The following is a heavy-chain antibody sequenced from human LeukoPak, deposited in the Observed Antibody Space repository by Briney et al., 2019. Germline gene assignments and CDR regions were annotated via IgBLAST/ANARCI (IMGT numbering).Heavy chain of an antibody. CDR3: ARAAPRSSSIETYYFDY. J-gene: IGHJ4*02. Sequence: ASVKVSCKASGYTFTSYDINWVRQATGQGLEWMGGMNPNSGNTGYAQKFQGRVTMTRNTSISTAYMELSSLRSEDTAVYYCARAAPRSSSIETYYFDYWGQGTLVTVSS. D-gene: IGHD6-13*01. CDR2: MNPNSGNT. CDR1: GYTFTSYD. V-gene: IGHV1-8*01.